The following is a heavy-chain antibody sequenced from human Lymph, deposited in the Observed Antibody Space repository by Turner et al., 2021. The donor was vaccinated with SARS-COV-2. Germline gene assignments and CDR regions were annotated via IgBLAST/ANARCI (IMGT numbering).Heavy chain of an antibody. Sequence: QVQLVQSGAEVKKPGSSVKVSCKASGGTFSSSAISRVRQAPGQGLEWMGVIIPMLGIANYAQKFQGRVTITADKSTSTAYMELGSLRSEETAVYYCARIVAPGMGGGVYYYYYGMDVWGQGTTVTVSS. CDR3: ARIVAPGMGGGVYYYYYGMDV. D-gene: IGHD6-13*01. J-gene: IGHJ6*02. CDR2: IIPMLGIA. CDR1: GGTFSSSA. V-gene: IGHV1-69*10.